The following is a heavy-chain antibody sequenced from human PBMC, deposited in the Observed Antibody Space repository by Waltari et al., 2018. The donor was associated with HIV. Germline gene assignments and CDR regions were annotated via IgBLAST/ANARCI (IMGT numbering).Heavy chain of an antibody. J-gene: IGHJ4*02. CDR1: HFSISSGHY. V-gene: IGHV4-38-2*01. D-gene: IGHD6-13*01. CDR3: ARQPAPDSTWFQIYFDY. Sequence: QVQLQESGPGLVKPSDTLSLTCAVSHFSISSGHYWGWIRQSPGKWLAWIGSVFHSGSTFYKPSFRSRVSISGDTSKNQFSLKLTSVTAADTAVYYCARQPAPDSTWFQIYFDYWGQGTVVTVSS. CDR2: VFHSGST.